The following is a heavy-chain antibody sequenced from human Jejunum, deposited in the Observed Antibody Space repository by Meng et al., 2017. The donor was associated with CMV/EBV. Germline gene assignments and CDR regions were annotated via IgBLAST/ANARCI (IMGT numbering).Heavy chain of an antibody. V-gene: IGHV3-23*01. J-gene: IGHJ4*02. Sequence: MSWVRPAPGKGLEWVSTISGSGSSTYYADSVKGRFTISRDTSKNTLFLQMNSLRAEDTAVYYCAKAGPYYDLLTGYFKMEYYFDYWGQGTLVTVSS. D-gene: IGHD3-9*01. CDR3: AKAGPYYDLLTGYFKMEYYFDY. CDR2: ISGSGSST.